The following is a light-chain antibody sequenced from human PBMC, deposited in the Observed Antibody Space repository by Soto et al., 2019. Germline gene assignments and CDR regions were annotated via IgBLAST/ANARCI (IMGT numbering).Light chain of an antibody. CDR1: SSDIAGFNY. CDR3: SAYSSTSFYV. V-gene: IGLV2-14*01. J-gene: IGLJ1*01. Sequence: QSALTQPASVSGSPGQSITISCVGSSSDIAGFNYISWFQHHPGKAPKLLIYQVTARPSGISNRFSGSKFGNTASLTISGLQSDDEADYYCSAYSSTSFYVFGPGTKLTVL. CDR2: QVT.